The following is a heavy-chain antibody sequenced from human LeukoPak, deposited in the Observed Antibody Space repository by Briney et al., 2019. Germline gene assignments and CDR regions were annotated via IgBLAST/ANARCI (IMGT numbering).Heavy chain of an antibody. V-gene: IGHV1-46*01. CDR1: GYTFTGYY. J-gene: IGHJ4*02. CDR3: ARDGELPGTPRY. CDR2: INPSGGST. Sequence: ASVKVSCTASGYTFTGYYMHWVRQAPGQGLEWMGIINPSGGSTSYAQKFQGKVTMTRDTSTSTVYMELSSLRSEDTAVYYCARDGELPGTPRYWGQGTLVTVSS. D-gene: IGHD1-14*01.